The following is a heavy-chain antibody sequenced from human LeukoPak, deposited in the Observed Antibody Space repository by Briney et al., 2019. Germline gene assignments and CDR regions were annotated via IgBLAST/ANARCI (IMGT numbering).Heavy chain of an antibody. CDR2: ISISGGST. J-gene: IGHJ4*02. V-gene: IGHV3-23*01. CDR1: GFTFSTYT. Sequence: HPGGSLRLSCAASGFTFSTYTMSWVRQAPGKGLEWVSTISISGGSTYYADSVKGRFTISRDNSKNTLYLQMNSLRVEDTAVYNCAKDRGPTTAQSVTDYWGQGTLVTVSS. D-gene: IGHD4-17*01. CDR3: AKDRGPTTAQSVTDY.